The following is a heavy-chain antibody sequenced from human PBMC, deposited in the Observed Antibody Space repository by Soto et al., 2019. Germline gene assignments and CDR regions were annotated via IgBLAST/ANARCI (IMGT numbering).Heavy chain of an antibody. CDR2: VHHSGTT. D-gene: IGHD6-13*01. Sequence: SETLSLTCGVSGGSINTDYWRSWVRQAPGKALEWIGEVHHSGTTNYIQSLTTRITMSVDKSGNQVSLDLTSVAAADTAVYLCAPGRWAAAGPYNWFDPSGQGTLVPVYS. CDR3: APGRWAAAGPYNWFDP. CDR1: GGSINTDYW. V-gene: IGHV4-4*02. J-gene: IGHJ5*02.